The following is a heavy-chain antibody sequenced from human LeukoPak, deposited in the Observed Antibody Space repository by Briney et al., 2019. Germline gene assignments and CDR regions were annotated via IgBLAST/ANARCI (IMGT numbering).Heavy chain of an antibody. J-gene: IGHJ3*02. V-gene: IGHV4-4*07. CDR2: IYTSGST. CDR1: GGSISSYY. D-gene: IGHD3-10*01. Sequence: PSETLSLTCTVSGGSISSYYWSWLRQPAGKGLEWIGRIYTSGSTNYNPSLKSRVTMSVDTSKNQFSLKLSSVTAADTAVYYCARDTITMVQGVWAFDIWGQGTMVTVSS. CDR3: ARDTITMVQGVWAFDI.